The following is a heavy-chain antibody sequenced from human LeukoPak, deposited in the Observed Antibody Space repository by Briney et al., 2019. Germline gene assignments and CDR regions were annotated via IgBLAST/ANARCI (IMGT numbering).Heavy chain of an antibody. V-gene: IGHV3-30*18. CDR2: ISYDGSNK. Sequence: GGSLRLSCAASGFTFSSYGMHWVRQAPGKGLEWVAVISYDGSNKYYADSVKGRFTISRDNSKNTLYLQMNSLRAEDTAVYYCAKDSAYCSSTSCYTHYYYGMDVWGQGTTVTVSS. CDR1: GFTFSSYG. CDR3: AKDSAYCSSTSCYTHYYYGMDV. J-gene: IGHJ6*02. D-gene: IGHD2-2*02.